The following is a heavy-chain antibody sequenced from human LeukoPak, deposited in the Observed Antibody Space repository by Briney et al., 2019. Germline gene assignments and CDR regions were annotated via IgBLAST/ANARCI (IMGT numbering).Heavy chain of an antibody. J-gene: IGHJ1*01. CDR3: ARQEAAVFYFQH. CDR1: GGSISSYY. CDR2: ISYSGST. Sequence: SETLSLTCTVSGGSISSYYWSWIRQPPGKGLEWIACISYSGSTKYNPSLKSRVTISVDTSKNQLSLKLSSVTAADTAGYYCARQEAAVFYFQHWGQGTLVTVSS. D-gene: IGHD6-13*01. V-gene: IGHV4-59*01.